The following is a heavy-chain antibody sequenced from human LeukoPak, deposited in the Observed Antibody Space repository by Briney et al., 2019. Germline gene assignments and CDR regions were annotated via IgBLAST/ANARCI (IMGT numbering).Heavy chain of an antibody. J-gene: IGHJ5*01. CDR1: GDSISSGSYY. D-gene: IGHD2-21*01. CDR3: ARQIAVVEPTDPNWFDS. CDR2: IFYSGST. Sequence: SETLSLTCSVSGDSISSGSYYWAWIRQPPGKGLEWIGRIFYSGSTYYSPSLKSRVTMSLESSKNQFSLRLTSVTAADTAVFYCARQIAVVEPTDPNWFDSWGQGTLVTVSS. V-gene: IGHV4-39*07.